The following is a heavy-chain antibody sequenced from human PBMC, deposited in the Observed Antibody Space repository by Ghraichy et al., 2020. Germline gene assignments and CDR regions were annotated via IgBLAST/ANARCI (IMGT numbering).Heavy chain of an antibody. CDR1: GFTFSSYD. CDR3: ARSTGSWRNYMDV. CDR2: IGTAGDP. V-gene: IGHV3-13*05. J-gene: IGHJ6*03. Sequence: GGSLRLSCAASGFTFSSYDMHWVRQATGKGLEWVSAIGTAGDPYYPGSVKGRFTISRENAKNSLYLQMNSLRAGDTAVYYCARSTGSWRNYMDVWGKGTTVTVSS. D-gene: IGHD1-26*01.